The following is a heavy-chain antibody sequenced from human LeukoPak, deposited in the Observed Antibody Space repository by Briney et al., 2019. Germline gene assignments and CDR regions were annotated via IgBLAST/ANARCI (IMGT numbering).Heavy chain of an antibody. CDR1: GGSISTYY. CDR3: ARRGYSSGWYEGYFDY. V-gene: IGHV4-59*08. J-gene: IGHJ4*02. D-gene: IGHD6-19*01. CDR2: IYYSGST. Sequence: SETLSLTCTVSGGSISTYYWSWIRQPPGKGLEWIGYIYYSGSTNYNPSLKSRVTISVDTSKNQFSLKLSSVTAADTAVYHCARRGYSSGWYEGYFDYWGQGTLVTVSS.